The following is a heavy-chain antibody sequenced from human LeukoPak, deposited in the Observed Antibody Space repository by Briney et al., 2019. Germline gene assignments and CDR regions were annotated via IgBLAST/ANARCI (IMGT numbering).Heavy chain of an antibody. Sequence: GGSLRLSCAASGFTFSNAWMNWVRQAPGKGLEWVGRIKSETDGGTTDYAAPVRGRFTISRDDSKNTLYLQMNSLKTEDTAVYYCSTTYYYDSSEGYWGQGTLVTVSS. D-gene: IGHD3-22*01. J-gene: IGHJ4*02. V-gene: IGHV3-15*07. CDR2: IKSETDGGTT. CDR3: STTYYYDSSEGY. CDR1: GFTFSNAW.